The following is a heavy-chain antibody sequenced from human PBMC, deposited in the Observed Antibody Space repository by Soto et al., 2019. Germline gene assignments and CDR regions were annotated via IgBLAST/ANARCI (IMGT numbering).Heavy chain of an antibody. Sequence: SETLSLTCAVYGGSFSGYYWSWIRQPPGKGLEWIGEINHSGSTNYNPSLKSRVTISVDTSKNQFSLKLSSVTAAGTAVYYCARRRIAAAVHNWFDPRGQGTLVTVSS. CDR1: GGSFSGYY. CDR2: INHSGST. D-gene: IGHD6-13*01. CDR3: ARRRIAAAVHNWFDP. V-gene: IGHV4-34*01. J-gene: IGHJ5*02.